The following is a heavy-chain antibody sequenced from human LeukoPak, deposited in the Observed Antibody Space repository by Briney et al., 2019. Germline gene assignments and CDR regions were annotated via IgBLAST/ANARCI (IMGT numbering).Heavy chain of an antibody. V-gene: IGHV6-1*01. J-gene: IGHJ3*02. Sequence: SQTLSLTCAISGDSVSSISQSPSRGLECLGRTYYRSKWYNDYPLSLKGRITINPDTSKNQFSLQLKSVTPEDTAVYYCVRDSGYGLDAFDIWGQGTKVTVSS. CDR3: VRDSGYGLDAFDI. CDR1: GDSVSS. D-gene: IGHD5-12*01. CDR2: TYYRSKWYN.